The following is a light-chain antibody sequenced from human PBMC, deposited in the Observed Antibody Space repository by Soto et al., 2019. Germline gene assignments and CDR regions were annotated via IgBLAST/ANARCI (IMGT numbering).Light chain of an antibody. CDR1: SSDVGGYNY. V-gene: IGLV2-14*01. CDR3: SSYTSSSRV. Sequence: QSALTQPASVSGSPGQSITISCTGTSSDVGGYNYVSWYQQHPGKAPKLMIYEVSNRPSGVSNRFSGSMSGNTASLTISGLQAEDEADYYCSSYTSSSRVFGGGTKLTVL. CDR2: EVS. J-gene: IGLJ3*02.